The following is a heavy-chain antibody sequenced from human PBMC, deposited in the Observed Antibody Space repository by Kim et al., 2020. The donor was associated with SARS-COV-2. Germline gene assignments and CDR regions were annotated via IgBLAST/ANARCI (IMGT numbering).Heavy chain of an antibody. J-gene: IGHJ3*02. CDR3: ARGGLSGAFDI. V-gene: IGHV3-74*01. D-gene: IGHD3-16*02. CDR2: INSDGSST. CDR1: GFTFSSYW. Sequence: GGSLRLSCAASGFTFSSYWMHWVRQAPGKGLVWVSRINSDGSSTSYADSVKGRFTISRDNAKNTLYLQMNSLRAEDTAVYYCARGGLSGAFDIWGQGTMVTVSS.